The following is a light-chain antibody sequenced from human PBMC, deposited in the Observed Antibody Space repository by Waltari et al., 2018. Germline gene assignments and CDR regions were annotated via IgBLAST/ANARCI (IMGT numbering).Light chain of an antibody. V-gene: IGKV3-20*01. CDR2: DAS. J-gene: IGKJ1*01. CDR1: QSVSRN. Sequence: IVLKPSPGPLCLSPGRTAPPSCRASQSVSRNLAWHQQKPGQAPRLLIYDASTRATGIPDRFSGSGSGTDFSLTISRLEPEDFAVYYCQKYGTLPATFGQGTKVEIK. CDR3: QKYGTLPAT.